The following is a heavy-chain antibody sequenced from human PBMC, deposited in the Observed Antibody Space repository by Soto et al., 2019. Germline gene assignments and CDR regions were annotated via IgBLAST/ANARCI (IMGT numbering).Heavy chain of an antibody. CDR3: AAPACAATWCSPSHNLDH. V-gene: IGHV1-69*09. CDR2: INPLSGIP. D-gene: IGHD2-15*01. CDR1: GGTFVRHV. J-gene: IGHJ4*02. Sequence: QVQLVQSGAEVKKPESSVKVSCKTSGGTFVRHVISWVRQAPGQGPEWMGKINPLSGIPNYAQKFQDRVTFTADTDSSTAYMELSSLRSDDTAVYYCAAPACAATWCSPSHNLDHWGQGILVTVSS.